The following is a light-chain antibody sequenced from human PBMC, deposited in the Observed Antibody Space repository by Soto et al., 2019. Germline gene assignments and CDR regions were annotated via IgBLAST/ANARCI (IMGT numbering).Light chain of an antibody. CDR2: GAS. J-gene: IGKJ5*01. Sequence: EIVLTQSPATLSVSIRERATLXRRSSQSISSNLAWYQQKPGQAPRLLIYGASTRATGIPARFSGSGSGTEFTLTISSLQSEDFAVYYCQQYNNWPEITFGEGTRLEIK. CDR3: QQYNNWPEIT. V-gene: IGKV3-15*01. CDR1: QSISSN.